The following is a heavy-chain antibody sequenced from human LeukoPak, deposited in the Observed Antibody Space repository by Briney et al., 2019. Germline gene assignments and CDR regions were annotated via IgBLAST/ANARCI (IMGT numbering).Heavy chain of an antibody. V-gene: IGHV6-1*01. J-gene: IGHJ4*02. CDR1: GDSVSSNSAA. CDR2: TYYRSKWYN. Sequence: SQTLSLTCAISGDSVSSNSAAWNWIRQSPSRGLEWLGRTYYRSKWYNDYAVSVKSRITINPDTSKNQFSLQLNSVTPEDTAVYYCARGYCSGGSCSGEDYFDYWGQGTLVTVS. D-gene: IGHD2-15*01. CDR3: ARGYCSGGSCSGEDYFDY.